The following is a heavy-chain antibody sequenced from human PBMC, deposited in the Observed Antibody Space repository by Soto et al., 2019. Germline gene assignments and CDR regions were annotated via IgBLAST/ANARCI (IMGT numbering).Heavy chain of an antibody. CDR3: ARGRGVVRKSYYYYGMDV. CDR2: INHSGST. J-gene: IGHJ6*02. Sequence: SETLSLTCAVYGGSFSGYYWSWIRQPPGKGLEWIGEINHSGSTNYNPSLKSRVTISVDTSKNQFSLKLNSVTAADTAVYYCARGRGVVRKSYYYYGMDVWGQGTTVTVYS. D-gene: IGHD3-3*01. CDR1: GGSFSGYY. V-gene: IGHV4-34*01.